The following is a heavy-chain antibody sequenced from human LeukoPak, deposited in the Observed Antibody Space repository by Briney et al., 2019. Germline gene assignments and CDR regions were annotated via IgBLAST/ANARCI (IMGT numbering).Heavy chain of an antibody. Sequence: GGSLRLSCEASGFSFSTYSMNWVRQAPGKGLEWVSGISGGGGSTYYADSVKGRFTISKDNSKNTLYLQMNSLRAEDTAVYYCAKGVGYYYYYGMDVWGQGTTVTVSS. J-gene: IGHJ6*02. CDR3: AKGVGYYYYYGMDV. CDR1: GFSFSTYS. CDR2: ISGGGGST. V-gene: IGHV3-23*01.